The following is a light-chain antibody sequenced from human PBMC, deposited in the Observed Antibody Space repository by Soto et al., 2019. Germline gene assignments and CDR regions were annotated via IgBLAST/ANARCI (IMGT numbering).Light chain of an antibody. CDR3: SSYTTSSTRV. J-gene: IGLJ1*01. CDR1: SLDVGAYDF. CDR2: EVS. Sequence: SLLTPPPSGSGSPGQSGTISCNGTSLDVGAYDFVSWYQQHPDKAPKLMIYEVSNRPSGVSNRFSGSKSVNTATLTISGLQAEDEADYYCSSYTTSSTRVFGTGTKVTVL. V-gene: IGLV2-14*03.